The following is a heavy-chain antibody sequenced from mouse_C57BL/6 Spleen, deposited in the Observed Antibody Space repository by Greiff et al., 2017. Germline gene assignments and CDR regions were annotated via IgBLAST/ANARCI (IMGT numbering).Heavy chain of an antibody. D-gene: IGHD1-1*01. J-gene: IGHJ1*03. V-gene: IGHV1-82*01. CDR1: GYAFSSSW. CDR3: ARSGGYYYGSSYGYFDV. Sequence: VQLQQSGPELVKPGASVKISCKASGYAFSSSWMNWVKQRPGKGLEWIGRIYPGDGDTNYNGKFKGKATLTADNSSSTAYMQLSSLTSEDSAVYFCARSGGYYYGSSYGYFDVWGTGTTVTVSS. CDR2: IYPGDGDT.